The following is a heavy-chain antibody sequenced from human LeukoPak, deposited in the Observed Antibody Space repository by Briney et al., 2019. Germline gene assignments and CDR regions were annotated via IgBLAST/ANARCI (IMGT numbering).Heavy chain of an antibody. J-gene: IGHJ4*02. Sequence: GGSLRLSCAASGFIFSSYAMSWVRQAPGKGLEWVSAITASASVTYYADSVKGRFTIPRDNSKNTLYLQMNSLRAEDTAVYYCAKRSASDRGNFDYWGQGTLVTVSS. V-gene: IGHV3-23*01. D-gene: IGHD3-22*01. CDR1: GFIFSSYA. CDR3: AKRSASDRGNFDY. CDR2: ITASASVT.